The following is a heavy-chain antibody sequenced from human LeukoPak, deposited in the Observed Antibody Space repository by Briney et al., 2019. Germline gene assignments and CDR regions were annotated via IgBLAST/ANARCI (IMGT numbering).Heavy chain of an antibody. CDR2: ISYDGSNK. Sequence: PGGSLRLSCAASGFTFSSYGMHWVRQAPGKGLEWVAVISYDGSNKYYADSVKGRFTISRDNSKNTLYLQMNSLRAEDTAVYYRAKTHERHGDSHLIDYWGQGTLVTVSS. J-gene: IGHJ4*02. CDR1: GFTFSSYG. D-gene: IGHD4-17*01. CDR3: AKTHERHGDSHLIDY. V-gene: IGHV3-30*18.